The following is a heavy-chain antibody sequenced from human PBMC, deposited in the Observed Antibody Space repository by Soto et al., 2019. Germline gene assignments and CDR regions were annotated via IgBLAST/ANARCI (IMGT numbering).Heavy chain of an antibody. J-gene: IGHJ4*02. CDR3: ARLNYGDFQLYYFDY. D-gene: IGHD4-17*01. CDR2: IYYIGNS. CDR1: GGSISPYY. V-gene: IGHV4-59*08. Sequence: PSETLSLTCTVSGGSISPYYWSWIRQPPEKGLEWIGNIYYIGNSNYNLSLKSRVTISLDTSKNQFSLKLISVTAADTAVYYCARLNYGDFQLYYFDYWGQGTLVTVSS.